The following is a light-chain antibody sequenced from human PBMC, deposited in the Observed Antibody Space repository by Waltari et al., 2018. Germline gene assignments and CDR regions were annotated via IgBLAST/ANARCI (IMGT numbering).Light chain of an antibody. CDR2: EVS. CDR1: SSDVGSYNL. J-gene: IGLJ2*01. CDR3: CSYAGSSTVV. Sequence: QSALTQPASVSGSPGQSITISCTGTSSDVGSYNLVSWYQQHPGKAPKLMIYEVSKRPSGVSNRFSCSKSGNTASLTIYGLQAEDEADYYCCSYAGSSTVVFGGGTKVTVL. V-gene: IGLV2-23*02.